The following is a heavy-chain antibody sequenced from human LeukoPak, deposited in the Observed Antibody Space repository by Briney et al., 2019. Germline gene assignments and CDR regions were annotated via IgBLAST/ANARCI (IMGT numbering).Heavy chain of an antibody. CDR1: GFTFSTYS. Sequence: LSGGSLRLSCAASGFTFSTYSLNWVRQAPGKGLEWISYIGTSSSRRYYADSVKGRFTISRDDAKNSLFLQMNSLGAEDTAVYYCARDDGDYAHPVDYWGQGTLVTVSS. CDR2: IGTSSSRR. CDR3: ARDDGDYAHPVDY. V-gene: IGHV3-48*04. D-gene: IGHD4-17*01. J-gene: IGHJ4*02.